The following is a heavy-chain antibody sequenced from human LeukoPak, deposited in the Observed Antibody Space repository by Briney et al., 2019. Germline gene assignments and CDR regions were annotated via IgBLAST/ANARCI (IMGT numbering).Heavy chain of an antibody. Sequence: GGSLRLSCAVSGFSLSDNYVSWVRQAPGKGLEWVSIIYTLDDTFYADSVKGRFTISRDYSKNTLSLQMSSLRVEDTAIYYCARVGPPYGDQPFDYWGQGVLVTVSS. CDR1: GFSLSDNY. CDR3: ARVGPPYGDQPFDY. V-gene: IGHV3-53*01. J-gene: IGHJ4*02. D-gene: IGHD4-17*01. CDR2: IYTLDDT.